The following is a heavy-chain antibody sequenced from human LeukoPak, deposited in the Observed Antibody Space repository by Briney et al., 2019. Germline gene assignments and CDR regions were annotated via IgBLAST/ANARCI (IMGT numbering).Heavy chain of an antibody. CDR3: ARRAGSFRYFDY. CDR2: IYSGGST. Sequence: GGSLRLSCAASGFTVSSNYMSWVRQAPGKGLEWVSVIYSGGSTYYADSVKGRFTISRDNSKNTLYLQMNSLRAEDTAVYYCARRAGSFRYFDYWGQGTLVTVSS. V-gene: IGHV3-66*04. J-gene: IGHJ4*02. D-gene: IGHD3-3*02. CDR1: GFTVSSNY.